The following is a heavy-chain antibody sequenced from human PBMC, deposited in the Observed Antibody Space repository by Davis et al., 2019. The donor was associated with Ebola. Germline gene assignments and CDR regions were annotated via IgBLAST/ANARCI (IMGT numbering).Heavy chain of an antibody. CDR2: IRSNSYGGTT. CDR3: TRGQTLGYWFDP. V-gene: IGHV3-49*03. J-gene: IGHJ5*02. CDR1: GFTFGDYA. D-gene: IGHD3-10*01. Sequence: PGGSLRLSCTTSGFTFGDYAVGWFRQAPGKGLEWVGSIRSNSYGGTTEYAASVRGRFTISRDDPKSIAYLQMNSLKTEDSAVYYCTRGQTLGYWFDPWGQGTLVTVSS.